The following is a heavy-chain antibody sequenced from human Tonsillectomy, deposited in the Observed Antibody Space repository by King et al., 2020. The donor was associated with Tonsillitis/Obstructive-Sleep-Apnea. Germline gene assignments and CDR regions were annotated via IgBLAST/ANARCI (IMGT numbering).Heavy chain of an antibody. CDR3: ARGPGYCSSTSCHEDENDY. J-gene: IGHJ4*02. CDR2: INHSGST. D-gene: IGHD2-2*01. CDR1: GGSFSGYY. V-gene: IGHV4-34*01. Sequence: VQLQQWGAGLLKPSEPLSLTCAVYGGSFSGYYWSWIRQPPGKGLEWIGEINHSGSTNYNPSLKSRVTISVDTSKNQFSLKLSSVTAADTAVYYCARGPGYCSSTSCHEDENDYWGQGTLVTVSS.